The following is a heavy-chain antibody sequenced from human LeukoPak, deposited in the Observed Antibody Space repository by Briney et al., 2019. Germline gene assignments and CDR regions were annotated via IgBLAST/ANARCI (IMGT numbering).Heavy chain of an antibody. CDR1: GFTFNSYA. CDR2: IWFDGSNK. J-gene: IGHJ4*02. V-gene: IGHV3-33*01. CDR3: ARELLVPAAIGVYGFDY. D-gene: IGHD2-2*01. Sequence: GGSLRLSCAASGFTFNSYAMHWVRQAPGKGLEWVAVIWFDGSNKYYAESVKGRSTISRDNSKNTLYLQMNSLRVEDTAVYYCARELLVPAAIGVYGFDYWGQGTLVSVSS.